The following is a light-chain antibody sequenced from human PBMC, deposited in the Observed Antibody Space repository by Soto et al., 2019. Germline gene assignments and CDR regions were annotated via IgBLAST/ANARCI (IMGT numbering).Light chain of an antibody. CDR3: QQYNNWPPWT. J-gene: IGKJ1*01. CDR1: QSVSSN. V-gene: IGKV3-15*01. Sequence: EIVMTQSPDTLSVSPGERATLSCRASQSVSSNLAWYQQKPGQAPRLLISGASTRATGIPARFSGSGSGTELTLTISSLQSEDFAIYYCQQYNNWPPWTFGQGTKVQIK. CDR2: GAS.